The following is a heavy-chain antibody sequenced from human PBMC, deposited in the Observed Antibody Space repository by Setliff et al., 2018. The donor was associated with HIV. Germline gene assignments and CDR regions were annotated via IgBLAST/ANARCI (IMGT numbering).Heavy chain of an antibody. CDR3: AKSLGLLKEGFDP. J-gene: IGHJ5*02. Sequence: GGSLRLSCAASGFTFSNYGMHRVRQAPGKGLEWVAVIWYDANNKYYADSVKGRFTISRDNSKNTLYLQMNSLRAEDTAIYYCAKSLGLLKEGFDPWGRGTLVTVSS. CDR1: GFTFSNYG. V-gene: IGHV3-33*06. D-gene: IGHD2-21*01. CDR2: IWYDANNK.